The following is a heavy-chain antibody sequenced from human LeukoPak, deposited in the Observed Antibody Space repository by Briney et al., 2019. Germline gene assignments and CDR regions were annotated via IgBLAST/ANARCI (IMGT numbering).Heavy chain of an antibody. Sequence: SVKVSCKASGGTFSSYAISWVRQAPGQGLEWMGGIIPIFGTANYAQKFQGRVTITADESTSTAYMELSSLRSEDTAVYYCASVVPAANWFDPWGQGTLVTVSS. CDR2: IIPIFGTA. V-gene: IGHV1-69*01. D-gene: IGHD2-2*01. J-gene: IGHJ5*02. CDR1: GGTFSSYA. CDR3: ASVVPAANWFDP.